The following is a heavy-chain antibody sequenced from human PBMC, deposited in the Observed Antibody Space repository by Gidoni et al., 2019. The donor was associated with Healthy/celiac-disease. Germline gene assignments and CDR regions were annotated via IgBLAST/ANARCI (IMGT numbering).Heavy chain of an antibody. V-gene: IGHV1-2*04. CDR1: GYTFTGYY. Sequence: QVQLVQSGAEVKKPGASVTVSCKASGYTFTGYYMHWVRQAPGQGLEWMGWINPNSGGTNYAQKFQGWVTMTRDTSISTAYMELSRLRSDDTAVYFCARALLYDFWSGYGMDVWGQGTTVTVSS. CDR3: ARALLYDFWSGYGMDV. J-gene: IGHJ6*02. CDR2: INPNSGGT. D-gene: IGHD3-3*01.